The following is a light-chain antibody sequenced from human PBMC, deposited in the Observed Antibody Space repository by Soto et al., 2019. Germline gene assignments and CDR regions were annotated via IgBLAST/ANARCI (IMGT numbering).Light chain of an antibody. CDR1: QSISSNY. CDR2: GAF. CDR3: QQYNTWPPT. J-gene: IGKJ1*01. Sequence: EVVLAQSPGTLSLSPGERATLFCRTGQSISSNYLAWYQQKPGQAPRLLIYGAFRRATGIPDRFSGSGSGTDFSLTISSLQSEDFALYYCQQYNTWPPTFGQGTKVDIK. V-gene: IGKV3-20*01.